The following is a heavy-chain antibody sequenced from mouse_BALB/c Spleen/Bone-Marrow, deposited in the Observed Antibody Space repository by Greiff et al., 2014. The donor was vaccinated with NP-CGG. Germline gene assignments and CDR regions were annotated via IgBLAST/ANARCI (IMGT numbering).Heavy chain of an antibody. V-gene: IGHV2-6-1*01. D-gene: IGHD2-3*01. CDR1: GFSLTSYG. Sequence: VQLQQSGPGLVAPSQSLSITCTISGFSLTSYGVHWVRRPPGKGLEWLVVIWSDGSTTYNSALKSRLSITKDNSKSQVFLKINSLQTDDTAMYYCARHDNDGYYLAYWGQGTLVTVSA. CDR2: IWSDGST. CDR3: ARHDNDGYYLAY. J-gene: IGHJ3*01.